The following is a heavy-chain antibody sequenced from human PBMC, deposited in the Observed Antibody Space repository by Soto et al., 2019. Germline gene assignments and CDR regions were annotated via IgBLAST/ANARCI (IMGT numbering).Heavy chain of an antibody. V-gene: IGHV4-34*01. D-gene: IGHD3-10*01. CDR3: ARGSGSRYAFDI. CDR1: GGSFSGYY. Sequence: TCAVYGGSFSGYYWSWIRQPPGKGLEWIGEINHSGSTNYNPSLKSRVTISVDTSKNQFSLKLSSVTAADTAVYYCARGSGSRYAFDIWGQGTMVTVSS. J-gene: IGHJ3*02. CDR2: INHSGST.